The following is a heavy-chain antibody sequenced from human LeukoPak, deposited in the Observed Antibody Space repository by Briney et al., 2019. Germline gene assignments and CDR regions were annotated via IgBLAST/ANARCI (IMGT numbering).Heavy chain of an antibody. V-gene: IGHV4-38-2*02. J-gene: IGHJ4*02. Sequence: SETLSLTCTVSGYSISSGYYWGWIRQPPGKGLEWIGSIYHSGSTYYNPSLKSRVTISVDTSKNQFSLKLSSVTAADTAVYYCARPIVGATPSFDYWGRGTLVTVSS. CDR3: ARPIVGATPSFDY. D-gene: IGHD1-26*01. CDR2: IYHSGST. CDR1: GYSISSGYY.